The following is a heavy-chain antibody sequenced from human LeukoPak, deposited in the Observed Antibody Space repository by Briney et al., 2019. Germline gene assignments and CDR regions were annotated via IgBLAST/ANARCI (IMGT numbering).Heavy chain of an antibody. J-gene: IGHJ6*02. CDR2: IIPIFGTA. D-gene: IGHD3-10*01. Sequence: GSSVKVSCKASGGTFSSYGISWVRQAPGQGLEWMGGIIPIFGTANYAQKFQGRVTITADESTSTAYMELSSLRSEDTAVYYCAGPGSGSYYNPSSGMDVWGQGTTVTVSS. V-gene: IGHV1-69*01. CDR1: GGTFSSYG. CDR3: AGPGSGSYYNPSSGMDV.